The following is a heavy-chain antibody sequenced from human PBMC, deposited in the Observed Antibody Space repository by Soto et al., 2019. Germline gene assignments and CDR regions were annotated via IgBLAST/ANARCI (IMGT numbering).Heavy chain of an antibody. J-gene: IGHJ6*02. CDR1: GFTFNTYG. CDR2: IWYDGSNK. D-gene: IGHD6-19*01. CDR3: GKGGYSAGWTYGMDV. Sequence: QVQLVESGGGEVQPGRSLRLSCAASGFTFNTYGMHWVRQAPGKGLEWVAVIWYDGSNKYYADSVKCRFTSSRDNSKNPQYIEMNGLRAKETAVYHCGKGGYSAGWTYGMDVWGQGTTVTVS. V-gene: IGHV3-33*06.